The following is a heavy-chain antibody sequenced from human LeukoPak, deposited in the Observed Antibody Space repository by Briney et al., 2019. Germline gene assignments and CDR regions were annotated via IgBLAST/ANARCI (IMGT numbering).Heavy chain of an antibody. V-gene: IGHV1-46*01. CDR2: INPSRGNT. D-gene: IGHD3-9*01. J-gene: IGHJ4*02. CDR3: ARTYFDWLLPTTFDY. CDR1: GYTFTSYY. Sequence: GASVKVSCKASGYTFTSYYMYWVRQAPGQGLEWMGIINPSRGNTNYAQRFQGRVTMTRDTSISTAYMELSRLRSDDTAVYYCARTYFDWLLPTTFDYWGQGTLVTVSS.